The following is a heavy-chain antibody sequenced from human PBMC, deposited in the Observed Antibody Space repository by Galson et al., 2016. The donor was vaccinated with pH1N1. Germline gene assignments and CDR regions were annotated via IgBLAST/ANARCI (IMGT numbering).Heavy chain of an antibody. V-gene: IGHV3-30-3*01. D-gene: IGHD3-16*01. CDR3: AREDWSYADTYYYGMDV. CDR2: ISYNGHDQ. CDR1: GFTFDTFA. J-gene: IGHJ6*02. Sequence: SLRLSCAASGFTFDTFAMHWVRQNPGKGLEWVAFISYNGHDQSYANSVKGRFIVSRDNSKNTLYLQMNSLRPEDTALYYCAREDWSYADTYYYGMDVWGQGTTVTVSS.